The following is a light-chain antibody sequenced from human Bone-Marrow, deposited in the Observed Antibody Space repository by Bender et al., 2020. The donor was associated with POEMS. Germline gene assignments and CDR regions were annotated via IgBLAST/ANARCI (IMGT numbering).Light chain of an antibody. CDR2: NNE. CDR3: QSYDISLSGGV. Sequence: QSVLTQPPSVSGAPGQTVTISCTGTSSNMGAGYGVNWYQQLPGTAPKLLIYNNENRPSGVPDRISGSKSGNSASLAITGLQAEDEADYYCQSYDISLSGGVFGGGTKLTAL. CDR1: SSNMGAGYG. V-gene: IGLV1-40*01. J-gene: IGLJ3*02.